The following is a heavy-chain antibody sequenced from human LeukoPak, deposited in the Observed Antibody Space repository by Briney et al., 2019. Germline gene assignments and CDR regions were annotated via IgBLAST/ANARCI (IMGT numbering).Heavy chain of an antibody. CDR1: GYSFTSYW. CDR2: IYPGDSDT. D-gene: IGHD3-22*01. Sequence: GESLKISCKGSGYSFTSYWIGWVRQMPGKGLEWMGIIYPGDSDTRYSPSFQGQVTISADKSISTAYLQWSSLKASDTAMYYCARLGEDSSGYYYIQDFYYFDYWGQGTLVTVSS. V-gene: IGHV5-51*01. CDR3: ARLGEDSSGYYYIQDFYYFDY. J-gene: IGHJ4*02.